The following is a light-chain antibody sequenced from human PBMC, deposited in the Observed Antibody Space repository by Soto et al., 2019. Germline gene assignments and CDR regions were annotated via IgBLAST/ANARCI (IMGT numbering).Light chain of an antibody. CDR3: SSYTSSNTWV. Sequence: QSALTQPASVSGSPGQSITISCTGTSSDVGAYNYVSWYQQHPGKAPKLMIYVVSSRPSGVSNRFSGSKSGNTASLTISGLQAEDEADYYCSSYTSSNTWVFGGGTKLTV. CDR2: VVS. V-gene: IGLV2-14*03. CDR1: SSDVGAYNY. J-gene: IGLJ3*02.